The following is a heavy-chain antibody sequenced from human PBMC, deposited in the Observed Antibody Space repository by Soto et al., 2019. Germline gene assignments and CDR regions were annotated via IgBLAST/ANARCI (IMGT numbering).Heavy chain of an antibody. V-gene: IGHV3-7*01. Sequence: GGSLRLSCAASGFSLSSYWMTWVRQAPGKGLEWVANINQDGTVTYYVDSVKGRFTISRDNAQDSVYLQMNNLRVDDTALYYCARAIGTAGSHWGQGTQVTVSS. CDR1: GFSLSSYW. CDR2: INQDGTVT. D-gene: IGHD1-1*01. CDR3: ARAIGTAGSH. J-gene: IGHJ4*02.